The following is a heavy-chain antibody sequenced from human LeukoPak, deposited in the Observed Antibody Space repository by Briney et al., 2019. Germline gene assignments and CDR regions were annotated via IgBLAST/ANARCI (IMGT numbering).Heavy chain of an antibody. CDR1: GGSFSGYY. CDR2: INHSGST. J-gene: IGHJ4*02. Sequence: SETLSLTCAVYGGSFSGYYWSWIRQPPGKGLEWIGEINHSGSTNYNPSLKSRVTISVDTSKNQFSLKLSSVTAADTAVYYCARAYYYGSGSYSYWGQGTLVNVSS. CDR3: ARAYYYGSGSYSY. V-gene: IGHV4-34*01. D-gene: IGHD3-10*01.